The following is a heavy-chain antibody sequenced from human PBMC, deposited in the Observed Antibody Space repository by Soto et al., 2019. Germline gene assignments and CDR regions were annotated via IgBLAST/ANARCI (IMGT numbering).Heavy chain of an antibody. Sequence: QVQLVESGGGLVKPGGSLRLSCAASGFTFSDYYMSWIRQAPVKGLEWVSYISSRGSIIYYADSVKGRFTISRDNAKNSLYLQVNSLRAEDSAVYYCARDLGSYASDGYFDYWGQGNLVTVAS. CDR2: ISSRGSII. V-gene: IGHV3-11*01. D-gene: IGHD2-15*01. J-gene: IGHJ4*02. CDR3: ARDLGSYASDGYFDY. CDR1: GFTFSDYY.